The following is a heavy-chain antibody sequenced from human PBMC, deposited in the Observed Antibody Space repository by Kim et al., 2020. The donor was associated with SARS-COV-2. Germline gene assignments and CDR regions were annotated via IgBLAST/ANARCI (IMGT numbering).Heavy chain of an antibody. V-gene: IGHV3-53*01. CDR3: AREPDGDGYSFIDY. J-gene: IGHJ4*01. CDR1: GLTVSSNH. D-gene: IGHD4-4*01. CDR2: IVRGGST. Sequence: GGSLRLSCAASGLTVSSNHMAWIRQAPGKGLEWVSAIVRGGSTYYPASVQGRFTISRDYSKDTLSLQMNSLRAEDTAIYYCAREPDGDGYSFIDYWGQGTLVIVSS.